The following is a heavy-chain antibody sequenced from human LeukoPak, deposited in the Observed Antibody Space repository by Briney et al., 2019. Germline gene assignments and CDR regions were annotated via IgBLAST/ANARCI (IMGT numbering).Heavy chain of an antibody. CDR3: ARDLGGYGYYGMDV. Sequence: PGGSLRLSCAASGFTFSSYWMSWVRQAPGKGLEWVANIKQDGSEKYYVDSVKGRFTISRDTSKNMVYLQMNSLRAEETAVYYCARDLGGYGYYGMDVWGQGTTVTVSS. CDR2: IKQDGSEK. J-gene: IGHJ6*02. V-gene: IGHV3-7*01. CDR1: GFTFSSYW. D-gene: IGHD3-22*01.